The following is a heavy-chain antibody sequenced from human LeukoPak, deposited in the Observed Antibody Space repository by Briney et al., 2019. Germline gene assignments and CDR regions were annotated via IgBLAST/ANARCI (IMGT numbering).Heavy chain of an antibody. V-gene: IGHV3-7*01. D-gene: IGHD2-21*01. CDR2: INQDGDEK. J-gene: IGHJ4*02. CDR3: ATSPRGFQLLDPAY. Sequence: GGSLRLSCAASGFTFSDYWMTWVRQTPGKGLEWVANINQDGDEKYYLDSVKGRLIISRDNAKNSLYLQMRSLTTGDTAMYYCATSPRGFQLLDPAYWGQGTLVTVSS. CDR1: GFTFSDYW.